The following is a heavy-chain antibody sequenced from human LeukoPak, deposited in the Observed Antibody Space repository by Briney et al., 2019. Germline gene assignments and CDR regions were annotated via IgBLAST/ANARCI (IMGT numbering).Heavy chain of an antibody. J-gene: IGHJ4*02. CDR2: LSWDDDK. CDR1: GFSLGTRGVG. D-gene: IGHD6-13*01. CDR3: AHRWVGSSWYWVYFDY. Sequence: SDPTLFKPPQTLTLTGTFSGFSLGTRGVGVGWSRQPPGKALEWLTLLSWDDDKRYSPSLKSRLTITKDTSKNQVVLTMTNMDPVDTATYYCAHRWVGSSWYWVYFDYWGQGTLVTVSS. V-gene: IGHV2-5*02.